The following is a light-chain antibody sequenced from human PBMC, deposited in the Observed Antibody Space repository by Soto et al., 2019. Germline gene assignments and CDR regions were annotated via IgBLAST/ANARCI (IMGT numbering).Light chain of an antibody. Sequence: QSVLTQPASVSGSPGQSITISCTGTSSDVGGYNYVSWYQQNPGKAPKLMIYEVTNRPSGVSNRFSGSKSGNTASLTISGLQAEDEADYYCSSYTSSNTYVFGSGTKATVL. V-gene: IGLV2-14*01. CDR1: SSDVGGYNY. J-gene: IGLJ1*01. CDR3: SSYTSSNTYV. CDR2: EVT.